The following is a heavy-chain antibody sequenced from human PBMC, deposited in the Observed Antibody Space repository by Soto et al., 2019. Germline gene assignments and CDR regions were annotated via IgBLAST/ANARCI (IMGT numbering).Heavy chain of an antibody. Sequence: QVQLQEPGPRLVEPSHTLSLTCTVSGASISNGYYSWSWIRQSPGTGLEWIGHIHSGGTTYSNPSLKSRLTISVDMYKNQFSLKLSSLTAADTAVYYSARGPSGDKVDYWGQGTLVTVSS. D-gene: IGHD1-26*01. CDR1: GASISNGYYS. CDR3: ARGPSGDKVDY. CDR2: IHSGGTT. J-gene: IGHJ4*02. V-gene: IGHV4-30-4*01.